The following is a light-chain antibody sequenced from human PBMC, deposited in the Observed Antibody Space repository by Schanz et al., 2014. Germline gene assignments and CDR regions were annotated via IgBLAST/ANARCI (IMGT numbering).Light chain of an antibody. Sequence: QSALTQPASVSGSPGQSITISCTGTSSDVGGYNYVSWYQHHPGKAPKLMIYDVNNRPSGVSNRFSGSKSGNTASLTISGLQAEDEADYYCSSYTSSTWVFGGGTKLTVL. V-gene: IGLV2-14*03. J-gene: IGLJ3*02. CDR3: SSYTSSTWV. CDR2: DVN. CDR1: SSDVGGYNY.